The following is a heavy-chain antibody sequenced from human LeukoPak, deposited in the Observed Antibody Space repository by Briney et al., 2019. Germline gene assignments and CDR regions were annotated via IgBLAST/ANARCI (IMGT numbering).Heavy chain of an antibody. V-gene: IGHV3-9*01. D-gene: IGHD2-2*01. Sequence: PGRSLRLSCAASGFTFDDYAMHWVRQAPGKGLEWVSGISWNSGSIGYADSVKGRFTISRDNAKNSLYLQMNSLRAEDTALYYCAKEMPNFDYWGQGTLVTVSS. CDR1: GFTFDDYA. CDR3: AKEMPNFDY. J-gene: IGHJ4*02. CDR2: ISWNSGSI.